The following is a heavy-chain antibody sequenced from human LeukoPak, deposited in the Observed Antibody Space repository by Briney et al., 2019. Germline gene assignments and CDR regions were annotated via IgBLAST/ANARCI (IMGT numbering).Heavy chain of an antibody. CDR1: GFAFSDYY. CDR3: AKTLLTDFRGITSSYKSD. CDR2: ISSRGYTI. J-gene: IGHJ4*02. Sequence: GGSLRLSCAASGFAFSDYYMSWIRQAPGKGLEWVSYISSRGYTIYYANSVKGRFTISRDNARNSLYLQMNSLRAEDTAVYYCAKTLLTDFRGITSSYKSDWGQGTLVTVSS. D-gene: IGHD3-10*01. V-gene: IGHV3-11*01.